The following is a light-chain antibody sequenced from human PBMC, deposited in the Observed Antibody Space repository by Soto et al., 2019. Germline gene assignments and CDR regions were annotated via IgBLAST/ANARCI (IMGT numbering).Light chain of an antibody. CDR3: LQHNSYPCT. Sequence: DLQMTQSPSSLSASVGDRVTVTCRASQGIGSDLSWYQQKPGKAPKRLIYAASSLQSGVPSRFSGSGSGTEFTLTISSLQPEDFATYYCLQHNSYPCTFGQGTKLEIK. CDR2: AAS. J-gene: IGKJ2*02. V-gene: IGKV1-17*01. CDR1: QGIGSD.